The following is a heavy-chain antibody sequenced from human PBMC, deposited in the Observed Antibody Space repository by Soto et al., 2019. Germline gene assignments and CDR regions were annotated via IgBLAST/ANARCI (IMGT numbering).Heavy chain of an antibody. CDR1: GGSFSGYY. CDR3: ARLPGYCSGDSCRIDY. V-gene: IGHV4-34*01. CDR2: INHSGST. J-gene: IGHJ4*02. Sequence: SETLSLTCAVYGGSFSGYYWTWIRQPPGTGLEWIGEINHSGSTNYNPSLKSRVTISVDTSKNQFSLKLTSVTAADTAVYYCARLPGYCSGDSCRIDYWGQGTLVTVS. D-gene: IGHD2-15*01.